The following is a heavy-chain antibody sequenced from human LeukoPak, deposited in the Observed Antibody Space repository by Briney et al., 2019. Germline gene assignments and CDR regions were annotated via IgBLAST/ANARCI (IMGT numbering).Heavy chain of an antibody. V-gene: IGHV3-23*01. CDR2: ISGSGGST. D-gene: IGHD3-3*01. Sequence: GGPLRLSCAASGFTFSSYAMSWVRQAPGKGLEWVSAISGSGGSTYYADSVKGRFTISRDNSMNTLYLQMNSLRAEDTAVYYCAKDRLITIFGVVIIGGENWFDPWGQGTLVTVSS. CDR3: AKDRLITIFGVVIIGGENWFDP. J-gene: IGHJ5*02. CDR1: GFTFSSYA.